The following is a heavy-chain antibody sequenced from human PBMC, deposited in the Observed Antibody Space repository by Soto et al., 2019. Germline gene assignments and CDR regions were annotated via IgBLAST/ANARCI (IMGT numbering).Heavy chain of an antibody. D-gene: IGHD3-3*01. V-gene: IGHV3-30-3*01. CDR1: GFTFSSYA. Sequence: HPGGSLRLSCAASGFTFSSYAMHWVRQAPGKGLEWVAVISYDGSNKYYADSVKGRFTISRDNSKNTLYLQMNSLRAEDTAVYYCARETYYDFWSGPYYGMDVWGQGTTVTV. CDR3: ARETYYDFWSGPYYGMDV. CDR2: ISYDGSNK. J-gene: IGHJ6*02.